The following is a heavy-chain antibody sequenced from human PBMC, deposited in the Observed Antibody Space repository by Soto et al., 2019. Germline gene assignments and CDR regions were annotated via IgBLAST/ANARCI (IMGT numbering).Heavy chain of an antibody. CDR3: SLITWRPLGSDRFHY. CDR1: GFTFGTAW. J-gene: IGHJ4*01. CDR2: IKSNTDGGTT. D-gene: IGHD3-16*01. Sequence: GGARRLSWAASGFTFGTAWINLVRQAPGKGLEWVGRIKSNTDGGTTDFAEPVNGRFALSRDDSNNMVYLQMNSLKIEDTAVYFFSLITWRPLGSDRFHYRGHGTL. V-gene: IGHV3-15*07.